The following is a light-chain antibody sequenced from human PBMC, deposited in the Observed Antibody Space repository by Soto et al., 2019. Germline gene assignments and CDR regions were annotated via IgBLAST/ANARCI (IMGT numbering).Light chain of an antibody. CDR1: NNDVGGHMY. CDR2: EID. J-gene: IGLJ2*01. CDR3: SADRRGIIV. V-gene: IGLV2-14*01. Sequence: QSALTQPASVSGAPGQSITISCTGTNNDVGGHMYVSWYQHQAGKVPKLSIYEIDNRPSGVSDRFSGSKSGNTASLTISGLQAEDEAAYFCSADRRGIIVFGGGTQLNVL.